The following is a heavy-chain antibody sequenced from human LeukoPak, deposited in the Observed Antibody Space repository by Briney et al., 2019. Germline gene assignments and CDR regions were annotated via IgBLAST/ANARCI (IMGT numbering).Heavy chain of an antibody. D-gene: IGHD2-21*01. CDR2: MYYRGIT. J-gene: IGHJ4*02. CDR3: STDLYCGGECHTAKYFEG. Sequence: TEALFLTCTVSVGSLRSTRVEWGWMPQPPGKGLEWTGRMYYRGITYYNPSLKSRFTISVDTSKNQFSLKLSSVTAADTAVYYCSTDLYCGGECHTAKYFEGWGQGTLVTVSS. V-gene: IGHV4-39*01. CDR1: VGSLRSTRVE.